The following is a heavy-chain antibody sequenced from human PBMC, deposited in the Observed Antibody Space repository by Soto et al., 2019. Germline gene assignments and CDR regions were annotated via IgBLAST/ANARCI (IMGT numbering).Heavy chain of an antibody. Sequence: GGSLRLSCAASGFTSSSSGMHWVRQAPGKGLEWVAIIWYDGSKKYYADSVKGRFTISRDNSKNTVYLQMNSLRAEDTAVYYCARAPFTIYDTSGYYDYWGQGTLVTVSS. V-gene: IGHV3-33*01. CDR2: IWYDGSKK. D-gene: IGHD3-22*01. CDR3: ARAPFTIYDTSGYYDY. CDR1: GFTSSSSG. J-gene: IGHJ4*02.